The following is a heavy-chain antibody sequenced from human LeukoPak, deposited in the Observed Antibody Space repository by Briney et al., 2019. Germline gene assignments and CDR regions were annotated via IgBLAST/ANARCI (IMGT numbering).Heavy chain of an antibody. CDR3: ARGGSGNWNAPFDY. V-gene: IGHV3-9*01. CDR2: ISWDRGTT. CDR1: GFTFNNYA. D-gene: IGHD1-1*01. Sequence: PGGSLRLSCEASGFTFNNYAMHWVRQAPGKGLEWVSGISWDRGTTGYGDSVKGRFTISRDNAKNSLYLQMNSLRAEDTAVYYCARGGSGNWNAPFDYWGQGTLVTVSS. J-gene: IGHJ4*02.